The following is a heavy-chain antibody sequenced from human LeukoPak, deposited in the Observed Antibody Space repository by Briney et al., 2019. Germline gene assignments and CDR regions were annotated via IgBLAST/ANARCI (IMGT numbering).Heavy chain of an antibody. Sequence: TGGSLRLSCAASGFTFSSYSMNWVRQAPGKGLEWVSYITSSSSTIYYADSVKGRFTISRDNAKYSLYLQMNSLRAEDTAVYYCAREIWAGTDYWGQGTLVTVSS. V-gene: IGHV3-48*04. J-gene: IGHJ4*02. CDR3: AREIWAGTDY. CDR2: ITSSSSTI. CDR1: GFTFSSYS. D-gene: IGHD6-19*01.